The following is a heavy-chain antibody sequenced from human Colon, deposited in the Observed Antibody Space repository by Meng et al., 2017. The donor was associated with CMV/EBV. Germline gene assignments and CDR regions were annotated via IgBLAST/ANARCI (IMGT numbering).Heavy chain of an antibody. CDR3: ATSPRHIVVGWTYY. Sequence: GGSLRLSCVASGFTFSSREMNWVRQAPGKGLEWIAYISSSSIYYADSVKGRFTISTDNAKNSLSLQMNSLRVEDTAVYYCATSPRHIVVGWTYYWGQGTLVPVSS. V-gene: IGHV3-48*03. CDR1: GFTFSSRE. D-gene: IGHD2-2*01. CDR2: ISSSSI. J-gene: IGHJ4*02.